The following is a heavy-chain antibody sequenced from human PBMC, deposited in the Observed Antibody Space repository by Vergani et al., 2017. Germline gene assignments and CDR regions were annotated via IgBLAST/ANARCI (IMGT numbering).Heavy chain of an antibody. CDR2: IYYSGST. CDR3: ARCLGYGDCDAFDF. J-gene: IGHJ3*01. CDR1: GGSISSGGYY. V-gene: IGHV4-31*03. D-gene: IGHD4-17*01. Sequence: QVHLQESGPGLVKPSQTLSLTCTVSGGSISSGGYYWSWIRQHPGKGLEWIGYIYYSGSTYYNPSLKSRVTISVDTSKNQFSLKLSSVTAADTAVYYCARCLGYGDCDAFDFWGQGTMVTVSS.